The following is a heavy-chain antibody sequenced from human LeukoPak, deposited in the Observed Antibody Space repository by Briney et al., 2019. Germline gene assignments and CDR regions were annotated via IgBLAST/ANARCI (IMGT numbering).Heavy chain of an antibody. V-gene: IGHV1-69*04. CDR3: ARLVLGYYDSSSSFDY. J-gene: IGHJ4*02. D-gene: IGHD3-22*01. Sequence: ASVKVSCKASGGTFSSYAISWVRQAPGQGLEWMGRIIPILGIANYAQKFQGRVTITADKSTSTAYMELSSLRSEDTAVYYCARLVLGYYDSSSSFDYWGQGTLVTVSS. CDR2: IIPILGIA. CDR1: GGTFSSYA.